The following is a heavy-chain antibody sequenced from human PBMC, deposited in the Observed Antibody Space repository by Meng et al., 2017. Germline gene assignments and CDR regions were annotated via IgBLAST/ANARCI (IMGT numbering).Heavy chain of an antibody. CDR2: AYYRSKWYH. CDR1: GASVSSKSAA. D-gene: IGHD1-26*01. V-gene: IGHV6-1*01. J-gene: IGHJ4*02. CDR3: ARGSYSFDS. Sequence: QRQQSVPGLVKPSPTLSLIVSISGASVSSKSAAWNWIRQSPSRGLEWLGRAYYRSKWYHDYAESVKSRISIDPDTSKNQFSLQLRSVTPEDSAVYYCARGSYSFDSWGQRTLVTVSS.